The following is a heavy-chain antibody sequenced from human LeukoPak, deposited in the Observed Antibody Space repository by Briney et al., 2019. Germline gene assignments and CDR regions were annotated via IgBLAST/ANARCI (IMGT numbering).Heavy chain of an antibody. Sequence: SETLSLTCTVSGGSISNYYWSWIRQPAGKGLEWIGRIYTSGSTNYNPSLKNRLTMSVDTSKNQFSLKLSSVTAADTAVYYCARAFSVLKAALGGAFDIWGQGTMVTVSS. D-gene: IGHD6-13*01. J-gene: IGHJ3*02. CDR1: GGSISNYY. CDR3: ARAFSVLKAALGGAFDI. CDR2: IYTSGST. V-gene: IGHV4-4*07.